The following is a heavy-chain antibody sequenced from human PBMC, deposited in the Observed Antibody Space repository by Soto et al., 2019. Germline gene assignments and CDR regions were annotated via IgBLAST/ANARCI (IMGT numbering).Heavy chain of an antibody. CDR3: ARSSHKESWFDP. J-gene: IGHJ5*02. D-gene: IGHD6-13*01. CDR2: IHGSGSA. V-gene: IGHV4-4*07. CDR1: NGSISNFY. Sequence: NPSETLSLTXTVSNGSISNFYWNWIRQSAGKGLEWIGRIHGSGSATYNPPLRSRVTMSVDTSKNQFSLKVNSVTGADTAVYYCARSSHKESWFDPWGQGTLVTVSS.